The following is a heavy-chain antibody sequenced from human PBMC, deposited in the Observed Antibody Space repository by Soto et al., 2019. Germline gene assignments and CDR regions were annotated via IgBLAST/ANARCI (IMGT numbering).Heavy chain of an antibody. D-gene: IGHD3-10*01. Sequence: SETLSLTCAVYGGSFSDYYWSLLRQPPGKGLEWIGEINHSGSTNYNPSLKSRVTISVDTSKNQFSLKLSSVTAVDTAVYYCARGRLGITMVRGVNPTFFFDYWGQGTLVTVSS. CDR1: GGSFSDYY. V-gene: IGHV4-34*01. J-gene: IGHJ4*02. CDR3: ARGRLGITMVRGVNPTFFFDY. CDR2: INHSGST.